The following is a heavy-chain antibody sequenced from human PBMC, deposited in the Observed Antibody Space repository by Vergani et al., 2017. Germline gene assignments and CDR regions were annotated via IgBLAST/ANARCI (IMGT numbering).Heavy chain of an antibody. Sequence: QVQLQQWGAGLLKPSETLSLTCAVYGGSFSGYYWSWIRQPPGKGLEWIGEINHSGSTTYNPSLKSRVTISVDTSKNQFSLKLSSVTAADTAVYYCARTSSGSYYLDYWGQGTLVTVSS. CDR1: GGSFSGYY. V-gene: IGHV4-34*01. J-gene: IGHJ4*02. CDR2: INHSGST. CDR3: ARTSSGSYYLDY. D-gene: IGHD1-26*01.